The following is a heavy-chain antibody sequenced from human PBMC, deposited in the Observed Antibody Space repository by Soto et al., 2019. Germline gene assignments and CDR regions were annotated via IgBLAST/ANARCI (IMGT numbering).Heavy chain of an antibody. J-gene: IGHJ6*02. Sequence: PGESLKISCKGSGYSFTSYWISWVRQMPGKGLEWMGRIDPSDSYTNCSPSFQGHVTISADKSISTAYLQWSSLKASDTAMYYCARHGSGVVVPAAKTGILYYYYGMDVWGQGTTVTVSS. CDR2: IDPSDSYT. D-gene: IGHD2-2*01. CDR3: ARHGSGVVVPAAKTGILYYYYGMDV. CDR1: GYSFTSYW. V-gene: IGHV5-10-1*01.